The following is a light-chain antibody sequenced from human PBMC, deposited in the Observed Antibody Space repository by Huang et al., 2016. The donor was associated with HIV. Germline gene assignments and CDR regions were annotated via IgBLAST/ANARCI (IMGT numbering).Light chain of an antibody. CDR1: QSISNY. J-gene: IGKJ3*01. CDR2: AAS. Sequence: DIQMTQSPSSLSASVGDRVTITCRARQSISNYLNWYQQKPGKAPKLLNYAASSLQRGVPSRFSGSGSGTDFTLTISSLQPEDSAAYYCQQSYSPRTFGPGTKVDIK. V-gene: IGKV1-39*01. CDR3: QQSYSPRT.